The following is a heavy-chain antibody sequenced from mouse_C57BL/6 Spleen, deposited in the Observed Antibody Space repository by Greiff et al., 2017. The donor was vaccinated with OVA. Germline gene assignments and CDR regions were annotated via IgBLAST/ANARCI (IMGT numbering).Heavy chain of an antibody. D-gene: IGHD2-10*02. CDR1: GYTFTSYW. CDR3: AREGYGNSYWYFDV. J-gene: IGHJ1*03. Sequence: QVQLQQPGAELVKPGASVKMSCKASGYTFTSYWITWVKQSPGQGLEWIGDIYPGSGSTNYNEKFKSKATLTVDTSSSTAYMQLSSLTSEDSAVYYCAREGYGNSYWYFDVWGTGTTVTVSS. CDR2: IYPGSGST. V-gene: IGHV1-55*01.